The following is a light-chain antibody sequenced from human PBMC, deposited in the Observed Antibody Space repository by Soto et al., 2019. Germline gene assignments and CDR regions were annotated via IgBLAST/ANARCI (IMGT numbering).Light chain of an antibody. CDR1: QSVSNF. V-gene: IGKV3-11*01. Sequence: EIVLTQSPATLSLSPVERATLSCRASQSVSNFLAWYQQKPGQAPRLLISDASNRATGIPGRFSGSGSGTDFSLTSSSLEPEDFAVYDCQQLRNWPWTFGQGTQVAIK. CDR2: DAS. J-gene: IGKJ1*01. CDR3: QQLRNWPWT.